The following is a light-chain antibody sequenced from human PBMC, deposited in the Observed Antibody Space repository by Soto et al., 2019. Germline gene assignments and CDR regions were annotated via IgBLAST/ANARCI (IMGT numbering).Light chain of an antibody. CDR1: SSDVGGYNY. Sequence: QSVLTQPRTVSGSPGQSATISCTGTSSDVGGYNYVSWYQQHPGKAPRLMIYDVSKRPSGVPDRFSGSKSGNTASLTISGLQAEDEADYYCCSYAGSYTFYVFGIGTKVTVL. V-gene: IGLV2-11*01. J-gene: IGLJ1*01. CDR2: DVS. CDR3: CSYAGSYTFYV.